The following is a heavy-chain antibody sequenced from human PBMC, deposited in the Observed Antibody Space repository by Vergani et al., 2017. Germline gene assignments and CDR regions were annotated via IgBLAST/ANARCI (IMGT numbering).Heavy chain of an antibody. V-gene: IGHV1-2*02. J-gene: IGHJ4*02. CDR1: GYTFTGYY. CDR2: INPNSGGT. D-gene: IGHD6-6*01. Sequence: QVQLVQSGAEVKKPGASVKVSCKASGYTFTGYYMHWVRQAPGQGLEWMGWINPNSGGTNYAQKFQGSGTMTRDTCISTACMELSRLRSDDTAVYYCARERIAARFVDWWGGGPLVTASS. CDR3: ARERIAARFVDW.